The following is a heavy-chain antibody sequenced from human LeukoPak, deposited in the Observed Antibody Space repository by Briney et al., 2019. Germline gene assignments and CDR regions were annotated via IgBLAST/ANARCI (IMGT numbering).Heavy chain of an antibody. CDR3: ARSNNGGWGYCDY. V-gene: IGHV3-33*01. CDR1: GFSFSNYG. CDR2: IWYDGSNK. D-gene: IGHD3-16*01. Sequence: PGGSLRLSCAASGFSFSNYGMHWVRQAPGKGLEWVAVIWYDGSNKYYADSVKGRFTISRDNYKNTLYVQMSSLRAEDTAVYYCARSNNGGWGYCDYWGQGSLVTVSS. J-gene: IGHJ4*02.